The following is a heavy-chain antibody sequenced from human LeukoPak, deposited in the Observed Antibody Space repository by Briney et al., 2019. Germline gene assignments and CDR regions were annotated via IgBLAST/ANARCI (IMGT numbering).Heavy chain of an antibody. V-gene: IGHV3-11*06. Sequence: GGSLRLSCAASGFTFSDYYMSWIRQAPGKGLEWVSSISSSSSYIYYADSVKGRFTISRDSAKNSLYLQMNSLRAEDTAVYYCARDVTYGSGSYFEKNWFDPWGPGTLVTVSS. D-gene: IGHD3-10*01. CDR1: GFTFSDYY. CDR3: ARDVTYGSGSYFEKNWFDP. J-gene: IGHJ5*02. CDR2: ISSSSSYI.